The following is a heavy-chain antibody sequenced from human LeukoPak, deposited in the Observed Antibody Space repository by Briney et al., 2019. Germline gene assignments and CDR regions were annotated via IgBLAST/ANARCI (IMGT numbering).Heavy chain of an antibody. V-gene: IGHV4-34*01. D-gene: IGHD6-13*01. J-gene: IGHJ6*03. CDR2: INHSGST. Sequence: KPSETLSLTCAVYGGSFSGYYWSWIRQPPGKGLEWIGEINHSGSTNYNPSLKSRVTISVDTSKNQFSLKLSSVTAADTAVYYCARGSLAPVTWGSRLYYYYYTDVWGKGTTVTVSS. CDR3: ARGSLAPVTWGSRLYYYYYTDV. CDR1: GGSFSGYY.